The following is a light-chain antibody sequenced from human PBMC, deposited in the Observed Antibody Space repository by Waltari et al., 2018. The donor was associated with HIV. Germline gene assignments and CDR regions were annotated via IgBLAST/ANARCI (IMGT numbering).Light chain of an antibody. CDR2: LNSDGRH. V-gene: IGLV4-69*01. CDR1: SGHINYV. CDR3: QTWGTGIQV. J-gene: IGLJ2*01. Sequence: QVVLTQPPSASASLGASVKLTCTLSSGHINYVIAWHQQQPKKGPRFLMKLNSDGRHSKGDGIHDRFSGASSGAERYLTISSRQSEDEGDYFCQTWGTGIQVFGGGTRLTVL.